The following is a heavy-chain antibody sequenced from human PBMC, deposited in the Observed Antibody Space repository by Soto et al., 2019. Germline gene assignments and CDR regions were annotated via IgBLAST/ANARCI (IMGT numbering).Heavy chain of an antibody. V-gene: IGHV3-15*01. J-gene: IGHJ5*02. CDR1: GFTFSNAW. D-gene: IGHD2-15*01. CDR3: PTDSIVVVVGARKWFDP. Sequence: EVQLVESGGGLVKPGGSLRLSCAASGFTFSNAWMNWVRQAPGKGLEWVGRIKSKADGVTIDYAEPVKGRFTISRDDSKNTLYMQMNGLKAEDKAVYYCPTDSIVVVVGARKWFDPWGQGTLVTVSS. CDR2: IKSKADGVTI.